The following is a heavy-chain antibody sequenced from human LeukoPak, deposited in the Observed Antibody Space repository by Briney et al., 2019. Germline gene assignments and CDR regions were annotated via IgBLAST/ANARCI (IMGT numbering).Heavy chain of an antibody. CDR2: IYYSGST. CDR3: AREVVVAATLTWFDP. J-gene: IGHJ5*02. D-gene: IGHD2-15*01. Sequence: PSETLSLTCAVYGGSFSGYYWSWIRQPPGKGLEWIGSIYYSGSTYYNPSLKSRVTISVDTSKNQFSLKLSSVTAADTAVYYCAREVVVAATLTWFDPWGQGTLVTVSS. V-gene: IGHV4-34*01. CDR1: GGSFSGYY.